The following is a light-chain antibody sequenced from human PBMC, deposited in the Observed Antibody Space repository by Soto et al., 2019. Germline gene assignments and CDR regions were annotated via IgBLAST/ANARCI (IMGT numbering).Light chain of an antibody. J-gene: IGKJ1*01. Sequence: EIVMTQSPATLSVSPGERAPLSCRASQSVGSNYLAWYQEKPGQAPRLLIYGASSRAAGIPDRFSGSGSGTDFTLTISRLEAEDFAVYYCQQYGSSRTFGQGTKVDIK. CDR1: QSVGSNY. CDR3: QQYGSSRT. V-gene: IGKV3-20*01. CDR2: GAS.